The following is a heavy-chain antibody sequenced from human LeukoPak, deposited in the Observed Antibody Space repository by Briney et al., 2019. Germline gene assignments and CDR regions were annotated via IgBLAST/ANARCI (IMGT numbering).Heavy chain of an antibody. D-gene: IGHD3-16*01. CDR2: IYSGDNT. Sequence: GSLRLSCAASRFTVSKNYLSWVRQAPGKGLEWVSVIYSGDNTYYVESVKGRFTISRDNSKNTLFLQMNRLRAEDTAVYYCAGRRVLDASFDYWGQGTLVTVSS. CDR1: RFTVSKNY. J-gene: IGHJ4*02. CDR3: AGRRVLDASFDY. V-gene: IGHV3-66*02.